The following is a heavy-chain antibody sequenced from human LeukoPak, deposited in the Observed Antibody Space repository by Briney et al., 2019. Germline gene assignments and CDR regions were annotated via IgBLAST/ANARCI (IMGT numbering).Heavy chain of an antibody. V-gene: IGHV3-21*01. CDR1: GITFSNYN. J-gene: IGHJ6*03. CDR3: ARDPYNGAYSEGYYYYFMDV. Sequence: GGSLRLSCAAPGITFSNYNMNWVRQAPGKGLEWISSITSSSSYTFYADSVKGRFTISRDNAKNSLYLQMNSLRVEDTAVYYCARDPYNGAYSEGYYYYFMDVWGKGTTVTVSS. CDR2: ITSSSSYT. D-gene: IGHD1-1*01.